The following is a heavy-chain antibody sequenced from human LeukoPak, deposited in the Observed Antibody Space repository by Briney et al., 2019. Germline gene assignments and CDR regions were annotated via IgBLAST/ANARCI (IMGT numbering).Heavy chain of an antibody. Sequence: GGSLRLSCAASGFTFDDYAMHWVRQAPGKGLEWVSGISWNSGSIGYADSVKGRFTISRDNAKNSLYLQMNSLRAEDTALYYCAKDVYDLGAFDIWGQGTMVTVSS. CDR2: ISWNSGSI. CDR1: GFTFDDYA. CDR3: AKDVYDLGAFDI. V-gene: IGHV3-9*01. J-gene: IGHJ3*02. D-gene: IGHD1-14*01.